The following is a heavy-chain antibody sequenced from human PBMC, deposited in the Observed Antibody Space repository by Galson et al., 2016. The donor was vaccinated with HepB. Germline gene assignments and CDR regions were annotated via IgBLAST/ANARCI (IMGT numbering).Heavy chain of an antibody. D-gene: IGHD1-1*01. CDR2: IETAGDT. CDR1: GFTFSIHD. J-gene: IGHJ6*04. Sequence: SLRLSCAASGFTFSIHDMHWVRQVTGKGLEWVSAIETAGDTYYPDSVKGRFTISRENAKNSLYLQMNSLRAGDTAVYYCARGKSLWTTPWNYGMDVWGKGTTVTVSS. CDR3: ARGKSLWTTPWNYGMDV. V-gene: IGHV3-13*01.